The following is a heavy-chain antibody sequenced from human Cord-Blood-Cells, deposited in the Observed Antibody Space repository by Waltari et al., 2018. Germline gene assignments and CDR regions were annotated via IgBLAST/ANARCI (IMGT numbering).Heavy chain of an antibody. V-gene: IGHV1-69*06. CDR3: ARCLPGPLGIFDY. D-gene: IGHD7-27*01. Sequence: QAPLVQSGTARMKPGSSAMLFCKASGGTFSSYALSWVRQVAGQGLEWMGGIMPICGPGNYAQKFLVTVTITAEKSTSLAHMDTGSLGSEDTVVYCRARCLPGPLGIFDYWGQGSLVTFSS. CDR2: IMPICGPG. J-gene: IGHJ4*02. CDR1: GGTFSSYA.